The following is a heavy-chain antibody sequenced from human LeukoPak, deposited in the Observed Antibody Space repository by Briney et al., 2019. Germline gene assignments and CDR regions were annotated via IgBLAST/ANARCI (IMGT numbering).Heavy chain of an antibody. Sequence: GGSLRLSCAASGFTFSSYSMNWVRQAPGKGLEWVAVISYDGSNKYYADSVKGRFTISRDNSNNTLYLQMNSLRAEDTAVYYCAKDKPPFDYWGQGTLVTVSS. CDR3: AKDKPPFDY. CDR2: ISYDGSNK. CDR1: GFTFSSYS. J-gene: IGHJ4*02. V-gene: IGHV3-30*18.